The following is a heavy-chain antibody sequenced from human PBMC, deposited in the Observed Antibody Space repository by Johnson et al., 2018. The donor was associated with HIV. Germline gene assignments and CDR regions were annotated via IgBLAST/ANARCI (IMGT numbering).Heavy chain of an antibody. CDR1: GFNVSSNY. V-gene: IGHV3-7*03. J-gene: IGHJ3*02. D-gene: IGHD2-8*01. Sequence: VQLVESGGGLVQPGGSLRLSCAVSGFNVSSNYMSWVRQAPGKGLEWVANIKQDGSEKYYVDSVKGRLTISRDNAKNSLYLQMNSLRGEDTALYYCARGKYCTNGVCYTKGAFDIWGQGTMVTVSS. CDR2: IKQDGSEK. CDR3: ARGKYCTNGVCYTKGAFDI.